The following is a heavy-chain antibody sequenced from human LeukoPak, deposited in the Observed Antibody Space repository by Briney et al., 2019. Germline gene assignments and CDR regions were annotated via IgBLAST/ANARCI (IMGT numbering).Heavy chain of an antibody. J-gene: IGHJ4*02. CDR1: GFTFSSYA. CDR2: ISGSGAGT. CDR3: AKMVREFYTISYYFDY. Sequence: AGGSLILSCAVPGFTFSSYAMNWVRQAPGKGLEWVSGISGSGAGTYYADSVKGRFTISRDNSKNTLYLQMNSLRAEDTAVYYCAKMVREFYTISYYFDYWGQGTLVTVSS. V-gene: IGHV3-23*01. D-gene: IGHD2-8*01.